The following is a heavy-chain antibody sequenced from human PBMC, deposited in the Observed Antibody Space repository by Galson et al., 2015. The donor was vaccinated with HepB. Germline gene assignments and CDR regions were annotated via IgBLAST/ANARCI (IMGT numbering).Heavy chain of an antibody. CDR2: IYYSGST. CDR3: ARSGYFDWLSHYFDY. Sequence: ETLSLTCTVSGGSISSYYWSWIRQPPGKGLEWIGYIYYSGSTNYNPSLKSRVTISVDTSKNQFSLKLSSVTAADTAVYYCARSGYFDWLSHYFDYWGQGTLVTVSS. V-gene: IGHV4-59*08. J-gene: IGHJ4*02. D-gene: IGHD3-9*01. CDR1: GGSISSYY.